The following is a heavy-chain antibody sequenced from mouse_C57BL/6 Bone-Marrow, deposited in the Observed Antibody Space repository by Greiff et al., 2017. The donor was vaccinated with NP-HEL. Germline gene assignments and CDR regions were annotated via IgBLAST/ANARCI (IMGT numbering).Heavy chain of an antibody. V-gene: IGHV1-50*01. Sequence: QVQLQQPGAELVKPGASVKLSCKASGYTFTSYWMQWVKQRPGQGLEWIGEIDPSDSYTNYNQKFKGKATLTVAPSSSTAYMQLSSLTSEDSAVYYCARELTVVAEGLWYFDVWGTGTTVTVSS. D-gene: IGHD1-1*01. CDR2: IDPSDSYT. CDR1: GYTFTSYW. CDR3: ARELTVVAEGLWYFDV. J-gene: IGHJ1*03.